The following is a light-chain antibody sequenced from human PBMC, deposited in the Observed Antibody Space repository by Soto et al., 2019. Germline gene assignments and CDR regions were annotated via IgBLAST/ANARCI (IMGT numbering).Light chain of an antibody. Sequence: EIVLTQSPGTLSLSPGERATLSCRASQSVNDKYLAWYQQKRGQAPRLLIYGASSRDTGVPDRFSGSGSGTDFTLTISRLEPEDFALYYCQQSPRTLGQGTKVDIK. CDR2: GAS. CDR1: QSVNDKY. CDR3: QQSPRT. J-gene: IGKJ1*01. V-gene: IGKV3-20*01.